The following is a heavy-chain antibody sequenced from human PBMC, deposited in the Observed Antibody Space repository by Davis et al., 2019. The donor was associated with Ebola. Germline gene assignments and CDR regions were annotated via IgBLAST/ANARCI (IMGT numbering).Heavy chain of an antibody. Sequence: MPSETLSLTCTVSGGSVSSGSYYWSWIRQHPGKGLEWIGYIYYSGSTYYNPSLKSRVTISVDTSKNQFSLKLSSVTAADTAVYYCARGGIWGATAQIGYWGQGTLVTVSS. CDR3: ARGGIWGATAQIGY. V-gene: IGHV4-31*03. D-gene: IGHD3-16*01. CDR1: GGSVSSGSYY. J-gene: IGHJ4*02. CDR2: IYYSGST.